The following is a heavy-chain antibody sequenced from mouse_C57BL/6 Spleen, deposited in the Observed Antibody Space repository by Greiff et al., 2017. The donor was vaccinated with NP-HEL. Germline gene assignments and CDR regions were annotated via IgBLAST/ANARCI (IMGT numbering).Heavy chain of an antibody. CDR1: GYTFTSYW. CDR2: IDPSDSYT. J-gene: IGHJ3*01. V-gene: IGHV1-69*01. CDR3: ARPGDYDVWFAY. Sequence: QVQLQQPGAELVMPGASVKLSCKASGYTFTSYWMHWVKQRPGQGLEWIGEIDPSDSYTNYNQKFKGKSTLTVDKSSSTAYMQLSSLTSEDSAVYYCARPGDYDVWFAYWGQGTLVTVSA. D-gene: IGHD2-4*01.